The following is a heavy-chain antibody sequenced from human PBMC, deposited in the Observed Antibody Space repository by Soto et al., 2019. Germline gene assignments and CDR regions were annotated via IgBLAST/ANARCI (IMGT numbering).Heavy chain of an antibody. J-gene: IGHJ4*02. CDR1: GDSISSYY. V-gene: IGHV4-59*12. D-gene: IGHD6-6*01. Sequence: PSETLSLTCTVSGDSISSYYWTWIRQPPGKGLEYIGYIYYSGSTNYNPSLKSRVTISVDTSKNQFSLKLSSVTAADTAVYYCARGLYDLSIAARAFDYWGQGTLVTVSS. CDR2: IYYSGST. CDR3: ARGLYDLSIAARAFDY.